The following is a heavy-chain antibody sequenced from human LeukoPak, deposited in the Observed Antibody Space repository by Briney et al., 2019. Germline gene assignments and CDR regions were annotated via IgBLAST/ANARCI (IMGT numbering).Heavy chain of an antibody. J-gene: IGHJ4*02. D-gene: IGHD3-22*01. V-gene: IGHV3-66*02. CDR1: GFTVSSNY. CDR3: ARGSPYYDSSAYYENFDF. CDR2: IYSGGST. Sequence: GGSLRLSCAASGFTVSSNYMSWVRQAPGKGLEWVSVIYSGGSTYYADSVKGRFTISRDNSKNTLYLQMNSLRAEDTAVYYCARGSPYYDSSAYYENFDFWGQGTLVTVSS.